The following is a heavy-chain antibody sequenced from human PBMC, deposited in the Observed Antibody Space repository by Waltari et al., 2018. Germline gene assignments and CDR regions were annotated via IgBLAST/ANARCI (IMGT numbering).Heavy chain of an antibody. V-gene: IGHV3-53*01. D-gene: IGHD1-26*01. CDR3: ARYYSGTYTDY. Sequence: EEQLVASGGGLIQPGGSRSLACAASGSTVRSHYINWVRQAPGKGLGWVSVIYSGGSTYYADSVKGRFTISRDNSKNTVYLQMNSLRAEDTAVYYCARYYSGTYTDYWGQGTLVTVSS. J-gene: IGHJ4*02. CDR2: IYSGGST. CDR1: GSTVRSHY.